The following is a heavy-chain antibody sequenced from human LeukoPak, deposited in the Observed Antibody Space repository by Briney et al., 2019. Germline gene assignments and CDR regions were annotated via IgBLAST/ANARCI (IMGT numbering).Heavy chain of an antibody. V-gene: IGHV3-30*03. CDR2: ISYDGSNK. CDR3: ARAPVRVVPAPRDWFDP. Sequence: PGGSLRLSCAASGFTFSSYSMNWVRQAPGKGLEWVAVISYDGSNKYYADSVKGRFTISRDNSKNTLYLQMNSLRAEDTAVYYCARAPVRVVPAPRDWFDPWGQGTLVTVSS. CDR1: GFTFSSYS. D-gene: IGHD2-2*01. J-gene: IGHJ5*02.